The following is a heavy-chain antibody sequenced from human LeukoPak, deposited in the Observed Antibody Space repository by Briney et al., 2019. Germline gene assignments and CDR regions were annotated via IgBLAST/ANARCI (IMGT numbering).Heavy chain of an antibody. CDR1: GGSISSYS. Sequence: ETLSLTCTVSGGSISSYSWSWIRQPPGKGLEWIGYIYYSGSTNYNPSLKSRVTISVDTSKNQFSLKLSSVTAADTAVYYCARGRAAPDYWGQGTLVTVSS. CDR2: IYYSGST. J-gene: IGHJ4*02. CDR3: ARGRAAPDY. V-gene: IGHV4-59*01. D-gene: IGHD6-13*01.